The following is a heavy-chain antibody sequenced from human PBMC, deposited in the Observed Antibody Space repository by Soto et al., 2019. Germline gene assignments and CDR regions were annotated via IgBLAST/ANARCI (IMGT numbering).Heavy chain of an antibody. Sequence: QVQLVQSEAEVKKPGSSVKVSCKASGGTFSSYAITWVRQVPGQGLEWMGGIIPIFGTANYAQNFQGRVTITADDSTSTAYMELSSLRSEDTAVYYCAKDIVLVPAARRTNYGLDVWGQGTTVTVSS. CDR1: GGTFSSYA. CDR2: IIPIFGTA. CDR3: AKDIVLVPAARRTNYGLDV. D-gene: IGHD2-2*01. J-gene: IGHJ6*02. V-gene: IGHV1-69*12.